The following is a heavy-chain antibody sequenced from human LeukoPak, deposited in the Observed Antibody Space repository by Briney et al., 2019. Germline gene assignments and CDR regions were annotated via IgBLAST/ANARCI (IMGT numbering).Heavy chain of an antibody. D-gene: IGHD2-2*02. Sequence: GGSLRLSCAASGFTFSNYARSWVRQAPGKGLEWVSAFSGSGGSTYYADSVKGRFTISRDNSKNTLYLQMNSLRAEDTAVYYCAKDVGYCSSTTCYKPFDYWGQGTLVTVSS. CDR3: AKDVGYCSSTTCYKPFDY. CDR1: GFTFSNYA. V-gene: IGHV3-23*01. J-gene: IGHJ4*02. CDR2: FSGSGGST.